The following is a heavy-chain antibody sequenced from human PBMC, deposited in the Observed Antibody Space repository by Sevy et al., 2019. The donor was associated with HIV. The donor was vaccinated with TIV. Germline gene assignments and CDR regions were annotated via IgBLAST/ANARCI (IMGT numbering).Heavy chain of an antibody. V-gene: IGHV3-21*01. D-gene: IGHD3-3*01. CDR1: GFTFSDYA. J-gene: IGHJ6*02. CDR3: ARDKTILEGRYGMDV. Sequence: GGSLRLSCAASGFTFSDYAINWDRQAPGKGLEWVSSITSGSSYIFYADSVKGRFTVSRDNAKSSLYLQMNSLRAEDTAVYYCARDKTILEGRYGMDVWGQGTTVTVSS. CDR2: ITSGSSYI.